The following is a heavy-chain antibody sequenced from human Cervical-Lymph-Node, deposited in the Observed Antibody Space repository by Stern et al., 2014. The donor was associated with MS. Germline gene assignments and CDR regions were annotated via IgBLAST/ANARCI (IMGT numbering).Heavy chain of an antibody. Sequence: VQLEESGGGVVQPGRSLRLSCEASGFTFSSYGMHWVRQAPGQGLEWVACIWYSGRNKYYEDSVTGRFTISKDNSKNTLYLQMNSLTAENAAVYYCARGYDSSGFYTYFQHWGQGTLITVSS. J-gene: IGHJ1*01. V-gene: IGHV3-33*01. D-gene: IGHD3-22*01. CDR3: ARGYDSSGFYTYFQH. CDR1: GFTFSSYG. CDR2: IWYSGRNK.